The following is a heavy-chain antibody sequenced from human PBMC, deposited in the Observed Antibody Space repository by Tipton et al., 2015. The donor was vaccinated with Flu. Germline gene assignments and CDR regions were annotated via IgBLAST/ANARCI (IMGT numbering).Heavy chain of an antibody. CDR3: ARDEGVVNYYFGMDV. CDR2: IWYDGSNE. J-gene: IGHJ6*02. V-gene: IGHV3-33*08. CDR1: GFTFSSYS. Sequence: SLRLSCAASGFTFSSYSMNWVRQAPGKGLEWVAVIWYDGSNEHYGDSVKGRFTVSRDNSKSTLYLQMNNLRVDDTAVYYCARDEGVVNYYFGMDVWGQGTTVTVSS.